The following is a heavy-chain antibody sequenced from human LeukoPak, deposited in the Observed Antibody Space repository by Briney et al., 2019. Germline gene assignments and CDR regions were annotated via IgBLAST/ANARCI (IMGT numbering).Heavy chain of an antibody. CDR1: GFTFSSYS. J-gene: IGHJ4*02. D-gene: IGHD3-10*01. V-gene: IGHV3-21*01. CDR3: ARTPSGGYYYGSGSYNYFDY. CDR2: ISSSSSYI. Sequence: GGSLRLSCAASGFTFSSYSMNWVRQAPGKGLEWVSSISSSSSYIYYADSVKGRFTISRDNAKNSLYLQMNSLRAEDTAVYYCARTPSGGYYYGSGSYNYFDYWGQGTLVTVSS.